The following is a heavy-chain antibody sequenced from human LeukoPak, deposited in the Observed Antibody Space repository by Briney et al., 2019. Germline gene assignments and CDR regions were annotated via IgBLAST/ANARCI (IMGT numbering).Heavy chain of an antibody. J-gene: IGHJ3*02. CDR3: ARTDRRDVFDI. Sequence: PGGSLRLSCAASGFTFSSYAMHWVRPAPGKGLEYVSAISSNGGSTYYANSVKGRFTISRDNSKNTLYLQMGSLRAEDMAVYYCARTDRRDVFDIWGQGTMVTVSS. CDR2: ISSNGGST. CDR1: GFTFSSYA. V-gene: IGHV3-64*01.